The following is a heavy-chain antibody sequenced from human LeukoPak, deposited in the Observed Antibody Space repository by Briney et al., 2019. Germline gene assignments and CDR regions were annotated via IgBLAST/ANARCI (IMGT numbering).Heavy chain of an antibody. CDR2: INWNGGST. Sequence: GGSLRLSCAASGFTFDDYGMSWVRQAPRKGLEWVSGINWNGGSTGYADSVKGRFTISRDNAKNSLYLQMNSLRAEDTALYYCARHAETTAYYYYYYYMDVWGKGTTVTVSS. CDR1: GFTFDDYG. J-gene: IGHJ6*03. D-gene: IGHD4-17*01. CDR3: ARHAETTAYYYYYYYMDV. V-gene: IGHV3-20*04.